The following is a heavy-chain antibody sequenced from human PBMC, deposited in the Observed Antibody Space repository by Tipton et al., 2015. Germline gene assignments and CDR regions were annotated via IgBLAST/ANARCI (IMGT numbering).Heavy chain of an antibody. D-gene: IGHD2-21*02. V-gene: IGHV4-61*01. CDR3: ASPSLPHDRGDYYFQS. J-gene: IGHJ4*02. CDR1: GGSVTSGSYY. Sequence: TLSLTCTVSGGSVTSGSYYWSWIRQPPGKGLEWIGYISYTDGAHYNPALKSRVTISVDTSKNQFSLTLSSVTAADTAVYYCASPSLPHDRGDYYFQSWGQGSLVTVSS. CDR2: ISYTDGA.